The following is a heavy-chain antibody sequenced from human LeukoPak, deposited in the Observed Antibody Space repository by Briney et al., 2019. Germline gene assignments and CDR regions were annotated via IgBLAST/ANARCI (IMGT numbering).Heavy chain of an antibody. V-gene: IGHV3-30*04. CDR2: ISYDGSNK. D-gene: IGHD6-13*01. CDR3: ARVPGIAAAGTYYYYGMDV. CDR1: GFTFSSYA. J-gene: IGHJ6*02. Sequence: PGGSLRLSCAASGFTFSSYAMHWVRQAPGKGLEWVAVISYDGSNKYYADSVKGRFTISRDNSKSTLYLQMNSLRAEDTAVYYCARVPGIAAAGTYYYYGMDVWGQGTTVTVSS.